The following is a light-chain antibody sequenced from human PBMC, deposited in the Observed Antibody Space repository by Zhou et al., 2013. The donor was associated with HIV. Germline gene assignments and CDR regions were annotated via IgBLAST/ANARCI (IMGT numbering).Light chain of an antibody. Sequence: DIQMTQSPSTLSASVGDRVTITCRASQSIRNWLAWYQQRPGKAPKLLIYKASSLESGVPSRFSGSGSGTEFTLTISSLQPDDFATYYCQQYNSYACSFGQGTKLEIK. CDR3: QQYNSYACS. CDR1: QSIRNW. V-gene: IGKV1-5*03. J-gene: IGKJ2*04. CDR2: KAS.